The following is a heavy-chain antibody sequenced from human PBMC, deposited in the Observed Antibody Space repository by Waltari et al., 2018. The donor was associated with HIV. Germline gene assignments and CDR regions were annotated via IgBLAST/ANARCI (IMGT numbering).Heavy chain of an antibody. D-gene: IGHD1-26*01. CDR3: ARDYSGTYADFDY. CDR2: IRSSGSTI. CDR1: GFTFSSYS. Sequence: EVQLVESGGGLVQPGGSLRLSCAASGFTFSSYSMNWARQAPGKGLEGVSYIRSSGSTIYYADSVRGRFTISRDNAKNSLYLQLNSLRAEDTAVYYCARDYSGTYADFDYWGQGTLVTVSS. V-gene: IGHV3-48*01. J-gene: IGHJ4*02.